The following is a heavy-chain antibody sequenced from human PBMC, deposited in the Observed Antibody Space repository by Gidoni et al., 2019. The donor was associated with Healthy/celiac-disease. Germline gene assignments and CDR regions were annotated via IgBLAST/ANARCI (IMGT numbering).Heavy chain of an antibody. CDR1: GGSFSGYY. V-gene: IGHV4-34*01. CDR3: ARGAPTTAMEP. Sequence: QVQLQQWGAGLLKPSETLSLTCAVYGGSFSGYYWSWIRQPPGKGLEWIGEINHSGSTNYNPSLKSRVTISVDTSKNQFSLKLSSVTAADTAVYYCARGAPTTAMEPWGQGTLVTVSS. D-gene: IGHD5-18*01. J-gene: IGHJ4*02. CDR2: INHSGST.